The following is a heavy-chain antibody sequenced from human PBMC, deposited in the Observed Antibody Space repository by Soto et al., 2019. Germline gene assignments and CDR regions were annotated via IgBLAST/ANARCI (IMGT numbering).Heavy chain of an antibody. CDR3: ARDYGRGGYYMDV. D-gene: IGHD3-16*01. J-gene: IGHJ6*03. Sequence: QVQLQESGPGLVKPSETLSLTFTVSGGSISSYYWSWIRQPPGKGLEWIGDIYYSGSTNYNLSLKSRVTISVDTSKNQFSLKLSSVTAADTAVYYCARDYGRGGYYMDVWGKGTTVTVSS. V-gene: IGHV4-59*01. CDR1: GGSISSYY. CDR2: IYYSGST.